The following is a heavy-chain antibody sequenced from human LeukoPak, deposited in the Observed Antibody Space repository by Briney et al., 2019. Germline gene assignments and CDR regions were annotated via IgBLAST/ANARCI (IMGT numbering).Heavy chain of an antibody. V-gene: IGHV4-39*07. D-gene: IGHD6-19*01. CDR1: GGSISSSSYY. J-gene: IGHJ4*02. CDR3: ARWGIAVAGPQYYFDY. Sequence: SETLSLTCTVSGGSISSSSYYWGWIRQPPGKGLEWIGSIYYSGSTYYNPSLKSRVTISVDKSKNQFSLKLSSVTAADTAVYYCARWGIAVAGPQYYFDYWGQGTLVTVSS. CDR2: IYYSGST.